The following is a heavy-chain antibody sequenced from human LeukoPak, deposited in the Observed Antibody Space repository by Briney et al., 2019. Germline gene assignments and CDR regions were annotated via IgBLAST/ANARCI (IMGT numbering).Heavy chain of an antibody. V-gene: IGHV1-2*02. CDR3: ARAGTIVRGVTYYYYMDV. CDR2: INPNSGGT. D-gene: IGHD3-10*01. CDR1: GYTFTGYY. J-gene: IGHJ6*03. Sequence: ASVKVSCKASGYTFTGYYMHWVRQAPGQGLEWMGWINPNSGGTNYAQKFQGRVTMTRDTSISTAYMELSRLRSDDTAVYYCARAGTIVRGVTYYYYMDVWGKGTTVTVSS.